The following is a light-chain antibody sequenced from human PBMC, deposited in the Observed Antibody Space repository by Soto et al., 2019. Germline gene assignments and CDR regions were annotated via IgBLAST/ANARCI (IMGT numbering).Light chain of an antibody. CDR1: QSVSRSH. Sequence: EIVLTQSPGTLSLSPGESATLSCRASQSVSRSHLAWYQQKPGQAPRLLLYGASSRATGIPDRFSGSGSGTDFTLAISRLEPEDFAVYYCQQDGSSPLTFGGGTKVELK. CDR3: QQDGSSPLT. V-gene: IGKV3-20*01. J-gene: IGKJ4*01. CDR2: GAS.